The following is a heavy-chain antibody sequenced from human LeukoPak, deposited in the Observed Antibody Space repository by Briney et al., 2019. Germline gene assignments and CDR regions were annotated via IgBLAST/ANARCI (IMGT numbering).Heavy chain of an antibody. J-gene: IGHJ6*03. CDR2: INPNSGGT. CDR1: GYTFTGYY. D-gene: IGHD6-13*01. Sequence: GALVKVSCKASGYTFTGYYMHWVRQAPGQGLEWIGWINPNSGGTNYAQKFQGRVTMTRDTSISTAYMELSRLRSDGTAVYYCARVLRIAAAGRGVHYHYYYMDVWGIGTTVTVSS. CDR3: ARVLRIAAAGRGVHYHYYYMDV. V-gene: IGHV1-2*02.